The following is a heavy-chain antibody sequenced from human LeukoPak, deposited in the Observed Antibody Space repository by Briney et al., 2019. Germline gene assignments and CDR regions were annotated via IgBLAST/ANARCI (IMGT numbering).Heavy chain of an antibody. CDR1: GYTFTSYY. Sequence: GASVKVSCKASGYTFTSYYMHWVRQAPGQGLEWMGRINPNSGGTNYAQKFQGRVTMTRDTSISTAYMELSRLRSDDTAEYYCARERGGRIRGYSYGIDYWGQGTLVTVSS. CDR3: ARERGGRIRGYSYGIDY. V-gene: IGHV1-2*06. CDR2: INPNSGGT. D-gene: IGHD5-18*01. J-gene: IGHJ4*02.